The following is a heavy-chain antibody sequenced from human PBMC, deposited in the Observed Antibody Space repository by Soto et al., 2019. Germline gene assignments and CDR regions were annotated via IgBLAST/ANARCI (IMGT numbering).Heavy chain of an antibody. CDR1: GGSISSSSYY. Sequence: QLQLQESGPGLMKPSEALSLTCSVSGGSISSSSYYWGWIRQPPGKGLEWIGSIYYSGSTYYNPSLKSRVTISIDKSKNQFSLKLSSLTAADTAVYYCARLEGLATISYYFDFWGQGTLVTVSS. D-gene: IGHD3-9*01. J-gene: IGHJ4*02. CDR3: ARLEGLATISYYFDF. CDR2: IYYSGST. V-gene: IGHV4-39*01.